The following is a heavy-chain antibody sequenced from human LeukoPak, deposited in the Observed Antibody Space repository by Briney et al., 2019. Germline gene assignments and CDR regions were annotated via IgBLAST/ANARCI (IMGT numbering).Heavy chain of an antibody. CDR2: IKQDGSEK. CDR1: GFTFSSYW. J-gene: IGHJ6*02. V-gene: IGHV3-7*01. CDR3: ARDLPYLHYYYGMDV. Sequence: GGSLRLSCAASGFTFSSYWMSWVRQAPGKGLEWVANIKQDGSEKYYVDSVKGRFTISRDNAKNSAYLQMNSLRAEDTAVYYCARDLPYLHYYYGMDVWGQGTTVTVSS.